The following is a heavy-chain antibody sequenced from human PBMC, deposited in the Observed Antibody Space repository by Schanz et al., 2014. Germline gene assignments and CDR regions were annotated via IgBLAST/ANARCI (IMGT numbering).Heavy chain of an antibody. D-gene: IGHD3-10*01. CDR3: ARDQNRGVLRWCH. V-gene: IGHV3-30*02. Sequence: QVQLVESGGGVVQPGGSLRLSCAASGFTFSSCGMHWVRQAPGKGLEWVSFIRFDGTNKYYADSVKGRFTISRDNSKNTLYLQMNSLRVEDTAVYYCARDQNRGVLRWCHWGQGTLVTVSS. CDR1: GFTFSSCG. J-gene: IGHJ4*02. CDR2: IRFDGTNK.